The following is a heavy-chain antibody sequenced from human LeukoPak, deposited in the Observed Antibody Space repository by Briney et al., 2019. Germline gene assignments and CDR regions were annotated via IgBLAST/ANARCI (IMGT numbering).Heavy chain of an antibody. CDR3: ARDPYSGNYGDYYYYYMDV. Sequence: GGSLRLSCAASGFTFSSYNMNWVRQAPGKGLEWVSSITSSSTYIYYADSVKGRFTISRDNARNSLYLQMNSLRVEDTAVYYCARDPYSGNYGDYYYYYMDVWGKGATVTISS. CDR1: GFTFSSYN. J-gene: IGHJ6*03. V-gene: IGHV3-21*01. CDR2: ITSSSTYI. D-gene: IGHD1-26*01.